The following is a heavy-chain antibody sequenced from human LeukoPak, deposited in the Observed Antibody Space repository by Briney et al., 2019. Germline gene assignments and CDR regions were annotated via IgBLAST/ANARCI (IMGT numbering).Heavy chain of an antibody. CDR2: LYSSGIT. CDR3: AGGDIVVVTAISY. J-gene: IGHJ4*02. CDR1: GGSISSHY. Sequence: ETLSLTCTVSGGSISSHYWSWVRQAPGKGLEWASVLYSSGITYYADSVKGRFTISRDNSKNTLYLQMNSLRAEDTAVYYCAGGDIVVVTAISYWGQGTLVTVSS. V-gene: IGHV3-66*03. D-gene: IGHD2-21*02.